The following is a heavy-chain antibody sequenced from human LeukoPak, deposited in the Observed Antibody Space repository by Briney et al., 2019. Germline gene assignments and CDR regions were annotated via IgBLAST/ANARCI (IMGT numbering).Heavy chain of an antibody. J-gene: IGHJ4*02. V-gene: IGHV1-8*01. CDR3: ARLLNDIVVVPAAISPIYFDY. CDR2: MNPKSGNT. D-gene: IGHD2-2*02. CDR1: GYTFTSYD. Sequence: ASVKVSCKASGYTFTSYDINWVRQATGQGLEWMGWMNPKSGNTGYAQKFQGRVTMTRNTSISTAYMELSSLRSEDTAVYYCARLLNDIVVVPAAISPIYFDYWGQGTLVTVSS.